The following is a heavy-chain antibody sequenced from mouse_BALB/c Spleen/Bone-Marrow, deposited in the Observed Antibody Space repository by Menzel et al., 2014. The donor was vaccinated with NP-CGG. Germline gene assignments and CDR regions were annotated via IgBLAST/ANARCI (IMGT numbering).Heavy chain of an antibody. D-gene: IGHD1-1*01. V-gene: IGHV2-9*02. CDR3: ARDYGSSYYAMDY. CDR1: GFSLTSYG. CDR2: TWAGGST. Sequence: VQRVESGPGLVAPSQSLSITCTVSGFSLTSYGVHWVRRPPGKGLEWLGVTWAGGSTNYNSALMSRLSISKDNSKSQVFLKMNSLQTDDTAMYYCARDYGSSYYAMDYWGQGTSVTVSS. J-gene: IGHJ4*01.